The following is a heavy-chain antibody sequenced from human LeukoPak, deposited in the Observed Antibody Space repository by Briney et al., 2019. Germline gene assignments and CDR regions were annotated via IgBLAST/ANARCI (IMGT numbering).Heavy chain of an antibody. CDR2: INPNSGGT. Sequence: PGGSLRLSCAASGFTFSGSAMHWVRQAPGQGLEWMGWINPNSGGTNYAQKFQGRVTMTRDTSISTAYMELSRLRSDDTAVYYCARDGSYGPNWFDPWGQGTLVTVSS. CDR3: ARDGSYGPNWFDP. D-gene: IGHD5-18*01. J-gene: IGHJ5*02. V-gene: IGHV1-2*02. CDR1: GFTFSGSA.